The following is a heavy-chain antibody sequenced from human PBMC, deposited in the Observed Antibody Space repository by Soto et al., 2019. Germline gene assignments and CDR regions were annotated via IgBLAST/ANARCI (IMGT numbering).Heavy chain of an antibody. CDR1: GGSFSSSA. Sequence: QVQLVQSGAEVKKPGSSVKVSCKASGGSFSSSAINWLRQAPGQGPEWMGNILPFFGTADYAQKFQGRVTTTADDSPSTADMGLRRLRSEVTAVCFWARGHEYGGSSEAFEMWGQGTVVTVSS. CDR3: ARGHEYGGSSEAFEM. CDR2: ILPFFGTA. J-gene: IGHJ3*02. D-gene: IGHD4-17*01. V-gene: IGHV1-69*15.